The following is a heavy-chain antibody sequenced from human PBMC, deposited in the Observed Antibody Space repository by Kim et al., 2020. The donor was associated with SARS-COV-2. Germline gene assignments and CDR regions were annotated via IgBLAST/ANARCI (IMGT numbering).Heavy chain of an antibody. J-gene: IGHJ4*02. V-gene: IGHV3-23*01. CDR1: GFTFSSYA. Sequence: GGSLRLSCAASGFTFSSYAMSWVRQAPGKGLEWVSAISGSGGSTYYADSVKGRFTISRDNSKNTLYLQMNSLRAEDTAVYYCAKTRGRIIAAAGLLFDYWGQGTLVTVSS. CDR3: AKTRGRIIAAAGLLFDY. D-gene: IGHD6-13*01. CDR2: ISGSGGST.